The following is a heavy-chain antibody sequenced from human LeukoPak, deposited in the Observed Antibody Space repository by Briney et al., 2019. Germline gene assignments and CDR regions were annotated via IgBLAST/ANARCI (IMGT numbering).Heavy chain of an antibody. Sequence: ASVKVSCKASGYTFTSYGIGWVRQAPGQGLEWMGWISAYNGNTNYAQKLQGRVTMTTDTSTSTAYMELRSLRSDDTAVYYCARGEVGVVTANNWSDPWGQGPLVTVSS. D-gene: IGHD2-21*02. CDR1: GYTFTSYG. V-gene: IGHV1-18*01. CDR2: ISAYNGNT. J-gene: IGHJ5*02. CDR3: ARGEVGVVTANNWSDP.